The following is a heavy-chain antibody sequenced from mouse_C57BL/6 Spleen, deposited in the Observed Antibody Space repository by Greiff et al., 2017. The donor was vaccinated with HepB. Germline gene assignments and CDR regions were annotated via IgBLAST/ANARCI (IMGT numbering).Heavy chain of an antibody. CDR1: GYSITSGYY. Sequence: EVQLQQSGPGLVKPSQSLSLTCSVTGYSITSGYYWNWIRQFPGNKLEWMGYISYDGSNNYNPSLKNRISITRDTSKNQFFLKLNSVTTEDTATYYCARHDGYLGFFAYRGQGTLVTVSA. D-gene: IGHD2-3*01. J-gene: IGHJ3*01. CDR3: ARHDGYLGFFAY. CDR2: ISYDGSN. V-gene: IGHV3-6*01.